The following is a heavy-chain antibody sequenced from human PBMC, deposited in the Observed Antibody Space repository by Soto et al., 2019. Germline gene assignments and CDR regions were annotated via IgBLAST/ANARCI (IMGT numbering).Heavy chain of an antibody. J-gene: IGHJ6*02. CDR3: AADGATVTTNYYDYGMDV. Sequence: SVKVSCKASGFTFTSSAVQWVRQARGQRLEWIGWIVVGSGNTNYAQKFQERVTITRDMSTSTAYMELSSLRSEDTAVYYCAADGATVTTNYYDYGMDVWGQGTTVTVSS. CDR1: GFTFTSSA. D-gene: IGHD4-4*01. CDR2: IVVGSGNT. V-gene: IGHV1-58*01.